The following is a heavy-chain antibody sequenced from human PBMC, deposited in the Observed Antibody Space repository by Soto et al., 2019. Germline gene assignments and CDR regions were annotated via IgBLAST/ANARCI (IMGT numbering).Heavy chain of an antibody. CDR3: AKFITMIVVVIGDAFDI. CDR1: GFTFSSFG. Sequence: GGSLRLSCAVSGFTFSSFGMNWVRQAPGKGLEWVSVISGSGGSTYYADSVKGRFTISRDNYKNTLYLQMNSLRAEDTAVYYCAKFITMIVVVIGDAFDIWGQGTMVTVSS. D-gene: IGHD3-22*01. J-gene: IGHJ3*02. V-gene: IGHV3-23*01. CDR2: ISGSGGST.